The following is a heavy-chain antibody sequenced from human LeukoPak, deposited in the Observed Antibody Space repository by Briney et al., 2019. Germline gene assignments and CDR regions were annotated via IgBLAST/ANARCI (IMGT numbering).Heavy chain of an antibody. CDR2: ISGSGGST. D-gene: IGHD4-17*01. CDR1: GFTFSSYA. V-gene: IGHV3-23*01. Sequence: GGSLRFSCAASGFTFSSYAVSWVRQAPGKGLEWVSAISGSGGSTYYADSVKGRFTISRDNSKNTLYLQMNSLRAEDTAVYYCAKAFTVTIDAFDIWGQGTMVTVSS. CDR3: AKAFTVTIDAFDI. J-gene: IGHJ3*02.